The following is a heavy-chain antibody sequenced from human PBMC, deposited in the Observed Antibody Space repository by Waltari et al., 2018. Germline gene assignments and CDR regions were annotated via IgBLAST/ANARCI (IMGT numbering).Heavy chain of an antibody. V-gene: IGHV5-10-1*01. CDR1: GYSFTSHW. CDR2: IDPSDSFR. Sequence: EVQLVQSGAEVKKPEESLRISCEVSGYSFTSHWISWVRPWPGNGLERVGRIDPSDSFRNYGPAFEGHVTISVDQSLRTAYLQWDSLKASDTAIYYCVRHRTTYPLEIDYWGQGTLVTVSS. D-gene: IGHD2-2*01. J-gene: IGHJ4*02. CDR3: VRHRTTYPLEIDY.